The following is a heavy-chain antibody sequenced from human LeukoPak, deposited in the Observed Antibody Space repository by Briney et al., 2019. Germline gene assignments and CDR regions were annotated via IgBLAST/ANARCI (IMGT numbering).Heavy chain of an antibody. CDR2: IIGNGGDI. CDR1: GFTFNTYA. D-gene: IGHD5-24*01. Sequence: GGSLRLSCAASGFTFNTYAMNWVRQAPGKGLEWVSVIIGNGGDIHYAGSVRGRFTISRDNTKNTLYLQMNSLRVEDTAVYYCAKDRIPDGRYSIDFWGPGTLVTVSS. J-gene: IGHJ4*02. V-gene: IGHV3-23*01. CDR3: AKDRIPDGRYSIDF.